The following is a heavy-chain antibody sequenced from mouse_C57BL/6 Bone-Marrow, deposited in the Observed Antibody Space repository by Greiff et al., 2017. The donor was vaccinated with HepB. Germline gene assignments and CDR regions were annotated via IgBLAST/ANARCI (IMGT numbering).Heavy chain of an antibody. CDR2: INSDGGST. Sequence: EVKLMESGGGLVQPGESLKLSCESNEYEFPSHDMSWVRKTPEKRLELVAAINSDGGSTYYPDTMERRFIISRDNTKKTLYLQMSSLRSEDTALYYCARHDYYGSSYDYAMDYWGQGTSVTVSS. D-gene: IGHD1-1*01. CDR3: ARHDYYGSSYDYAMDY. V-gene: IGHV5-2*01. CDR1: EYEFPSHD. J-gene: IGHJ4*01.